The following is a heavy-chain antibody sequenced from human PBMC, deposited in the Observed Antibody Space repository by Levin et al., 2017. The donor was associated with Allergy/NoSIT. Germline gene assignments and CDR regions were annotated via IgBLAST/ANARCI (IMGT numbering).Heavy chain of an antibody. Sequence: ASVKVSCKASGGTFSSYAISWVRQAPGQGLEWMGGIIPIFGTANYAQKFQGRVTITADKSTSTAYMELSSLRSEDTAVYYCASWDVPAAMRHSRAYYDYYMDVWGKGTTVTVSS. V-gene: IGHV1-69*06. CDR3: ASWDVPAAMRHSRAYYDYYMDV. CDR1: GGTFSSYA. J-gene: IGHJ6*03. D-gene: IGHD2-2*01. CDR2: IIPIFGTA.